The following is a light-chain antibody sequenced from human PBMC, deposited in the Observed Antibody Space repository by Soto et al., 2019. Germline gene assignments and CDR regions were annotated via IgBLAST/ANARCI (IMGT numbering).Light chain of an antibody. V-gene: IGLV2-8*01. CDR2: EVS. Sequence: QSVLTQPPSASGSPGQSVTISCTGTSSDVGGYNYVSWYQQHPGKAPKLMIYEVSKRPSGIPDRFSGSKSGNTASLTVSGLHAEDEADYYCSSYAGSNNPYVFGTGTKVTV. CDR3: SSYAGSNNPYV. CDR1: SSDVGGYNY. J-gene: IGLJ1*01.